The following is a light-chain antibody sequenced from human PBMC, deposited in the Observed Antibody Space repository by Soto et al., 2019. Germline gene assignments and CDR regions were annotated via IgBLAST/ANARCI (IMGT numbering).Light chain of an antibody. CDR2: DAS. CDR1: QSVSSE. Sequence: EIVMTQSPATLSVSPGERATLSCRASQSVSSELAWYQQKPGQAPRLIIYDASTRATGIPARFSGSGSGTEFTLTISSLQSEDFAVYYCQQYNNWPPEYTFGQGTKLVIK. J-gene: IGKJ2*01. CDR3: QQYNNWPPEYT. V-gene: IGKV3D-15*01.